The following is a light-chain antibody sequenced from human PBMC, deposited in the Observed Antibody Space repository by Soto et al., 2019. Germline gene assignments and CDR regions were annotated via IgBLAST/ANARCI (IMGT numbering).Light chain of an antibody. CDR3: QQRRNWPPIT. Sequence: EIVLTQSPATLSLSPGETATLSCRASQSVSSYLAWYQQKPGQAPRLLIYDASNRATVIPARFSGSGSGTDFTLTISSLELEDCAVYYCQQRRNWPPITFGQGTRLEIK. J-gene: IGKJ5*01. V-gene: IGKV3-11*01. CDR2: DAS. CDR1: QSVSSY.